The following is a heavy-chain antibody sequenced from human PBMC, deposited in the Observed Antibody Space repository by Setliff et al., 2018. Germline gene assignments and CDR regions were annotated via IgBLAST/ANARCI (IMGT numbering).Heavy chain of an antibody. CDR2: ISWNSGSI. D-gene: IGHD6-13*01. CDR3: AKDGTDLRLIAAAGTPWGYFDY. J-gene: IGHJ4*02. CDR1: GFTFSNYA. V-gene: IGHV3-9*01. Sequence: PGGSLRLSCVASGFTFSNYAMAWVRQAPGKGLEWVSGISWNSGSIGYADSVKGRFTISRDNAKNSLYLQMNSLRAEDTALYYCAKDGTDLRLIAAAGTPWGYFDYWGQGTLVTVSS.